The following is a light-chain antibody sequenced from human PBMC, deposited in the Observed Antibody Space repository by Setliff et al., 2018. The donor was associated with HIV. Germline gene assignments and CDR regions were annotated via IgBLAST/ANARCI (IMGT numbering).Light chain of an antibody. CDR3: QSYDESLSGSYV. J-gene: IGLJ1*01. Sequence: QSALTQPPSVSGTPGQRVTISCTGSNSNIGAGYDVHWYQQLPGTAPKLLIYGDTNRPSGVPDRFSGSKSGTSASLGITGLQAEDEADYYCQSYDESLSGSYVFGTGTKGTVL. V-gene: IGLV1-40*01. CDR2: GDT. CDR1: NSNIGAGYD.